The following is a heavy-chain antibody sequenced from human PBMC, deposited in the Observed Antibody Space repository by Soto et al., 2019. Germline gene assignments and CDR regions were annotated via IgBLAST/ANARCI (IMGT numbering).Heavy chain of an antibody. J-gene: IGHJ4*02. D-gene: IGHD1-1*01. V-gene: IGHV1-46*03. CDR1: GDTFTSNY. CDR2: INPSGGST. Sequence: GASVKVSCKACGDTFTSNYMHWVRQAPGQGLEWMGIINPSGGSTSYAQKFQGRVTMTRDTSTSTVYMELSSLRSEDTAVYYCARVTGKRVTTFDYWGQGTLVTVSS. CDR3: ARVTGKRVTTFDY.